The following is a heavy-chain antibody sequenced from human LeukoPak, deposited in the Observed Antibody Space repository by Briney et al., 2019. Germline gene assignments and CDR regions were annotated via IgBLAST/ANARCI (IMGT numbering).Heavy chain of an antibody. CDR2: IWYDGSIK. J-gene: IGHJ3*02. Sequence: GQSLRLSCAASGFTFSTYGMHWVRQAPGKGLEWVAVIWYDGSIKYYADSVKGRFTISRDNSKNTLYLQMNSLRAEDTAVYYCARAVGPFDIWGQGTIVIVS. V-gene: IGHV3-33*01. CDR3: ARAVGPFDI. CDR1: GFTFSTYG.